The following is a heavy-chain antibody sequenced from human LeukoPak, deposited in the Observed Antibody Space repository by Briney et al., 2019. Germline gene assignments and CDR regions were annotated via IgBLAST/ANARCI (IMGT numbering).Heavy chain of an antibody. CDR2: INHSGST. Sequence: PSETLSLTCAVYGGSFSGYYWNWIRQPPGKGLEWIGEINHSGSTNYNPSLKSRVTISVDTSKNQFSLKLSSVTAADTAVYYCAREMTRYYFDYWGQGTLVTVSS. V-gene: IGHV4-34*01. CDR3: AREMTRYYFDY. CDR1: GGSFSGYY. J-gene: IGHJ4*02.